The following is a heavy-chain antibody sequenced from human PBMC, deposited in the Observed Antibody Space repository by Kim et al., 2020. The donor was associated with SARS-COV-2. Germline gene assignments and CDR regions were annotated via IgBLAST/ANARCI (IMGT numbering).Heavy chain of an antibody. CDR2: IYYSGST. CDR3: ATRNHGRFTLVRGTNW. J-gene: IGHJ5*01. CDR1: GVSISSSSYY. V-gene: IGHV4-39*01. D-gene: IGHD3-10*01. Sequence: SETLSLTCPVSGVSISSSSYYWGWLRQPPGKGLEWIGSIYYSGSTYYNPSLKSRVTISVDTSKHKFSLTLRSVTAADTTVYYYATRNHGRFTLVRGTNW.